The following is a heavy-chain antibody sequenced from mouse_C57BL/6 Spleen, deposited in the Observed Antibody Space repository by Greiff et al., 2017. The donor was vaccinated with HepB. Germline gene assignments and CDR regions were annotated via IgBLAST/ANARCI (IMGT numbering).Heavy chain of an antibody. CDR2: IYPGSGST. J-gene: IGHJ4*01. V-gene: IGHV1-55*01. CDR1: GYTFTSYW. D-gene: IGHD1-1*01. Sequence: VQLQQPGAELVKPGASVKMSCKASGYTFTSYWITWVKQRPGQGLEWIGDIYPGSGSTNYNEKFKSKATLTVDTSSSTAYMQLSSLTSEDSAVYYCARGPPLYYGSSYSYAMDYWGQGTSVTVSS. CDR3: ARGPPLYYGSSYSYAMDY.